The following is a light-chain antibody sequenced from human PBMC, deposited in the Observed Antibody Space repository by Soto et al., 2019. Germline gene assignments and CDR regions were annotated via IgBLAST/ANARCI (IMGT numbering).Light chain of an antibody. Sequence: DIQMTQSPSTLSASVGDRVTITCRASQSVTTYLAWYQQKPGKAPKLLIYKASSLESGVPSRLSGSGSGTEFTLTLSSLQPDDFATYYCQQYGSYPYTFGQGTKLEIK. V-gene: IGKV1-5*03. CDR3: QQYGSYPYT. CDR1: QSVTTY. J-gene: IGKJ2*01. CDR2: KAS.